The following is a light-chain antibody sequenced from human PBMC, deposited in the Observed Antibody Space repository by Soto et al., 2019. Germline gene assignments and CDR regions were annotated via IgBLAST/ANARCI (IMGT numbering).Light chain of an antibody. Sequence: QSALTQPPSASGSPGQSVAISCTGTSSDIGGYNLVSWYQQHPGKAPKLMIFEVTKRPSGVPDRFSGSKSGNTATLIVSGLQAEDEADYYCSSHGGSNKPFVVVTGTKLTVL. CDR2: EVT. CDR1: SSDIGGYNL. CDR3: SSHGGSNKPFV. J-gene: IGLJ1*01. V-gene: IGLV2-8*01.